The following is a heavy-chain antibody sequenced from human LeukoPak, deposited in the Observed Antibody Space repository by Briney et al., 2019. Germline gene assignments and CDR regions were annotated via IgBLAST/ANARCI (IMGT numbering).Heavy chain of an antibody. V-gene: IGHV3-23*01. CDR3: ARNYYDSSGYCHFDY. J-gene: IGHJ4*02. CDR2: ITSSGDNT. D-gene: IGHD3-22*01. CDR1: GFTFSIYS. Sequence: GGSLRLSCAASGFTFSIYSMSWVRQAPGKGLEWVSSITSSGDNTFYTDPVKGRFIISRDNSKDMLYLQMNSLRAEDTAVYYCARNYYDSSGYCHFDYWGQGTLVTVSS.